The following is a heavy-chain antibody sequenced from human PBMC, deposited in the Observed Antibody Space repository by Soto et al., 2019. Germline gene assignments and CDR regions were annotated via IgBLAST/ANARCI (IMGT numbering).Heavy chain of an antibody. J-gene: IGHJ4*02. CDR1: GYTFTSYG. CDR3: ARGDYDFWSGYYKYFDY. CDR2: ISAYNGNT. Sequence: GASVKVSCKASGYTFTSYGISWARQAPGQGLEWMGWISAYNGNTNYAQKLQGRVTMTTDTSTSTAYMELRSLRSDDTAVYYCARGDYDFWSGYYKYFDYWGQGTLVTVSS. D-gene: IGHD3-3*01. V-gene: IGHV1-18*04.